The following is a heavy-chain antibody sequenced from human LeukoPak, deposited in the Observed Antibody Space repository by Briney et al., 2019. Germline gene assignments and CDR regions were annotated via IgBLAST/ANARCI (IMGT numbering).Heavy chain of an antibody. CDR3: ARAPMSYDSSGFGGAFDI. CDR2: ISYDGTNK. J-gene: IGHJ3*02. D-gene: IGHD3-22*01. V-gene: IGHV3-30-3*01. Sequence: PGGSLRLSCAASGFTFRNYAMHWVRQAPGKGLEWGAVISYDGTNKYYADSVKGRFTISRDNSKNTMYLQMNSLRAEDTAMYYCARAPMSYDSSGFGGAFDIWGQGTMVTVSS. CDR1: GFTFRNYA.